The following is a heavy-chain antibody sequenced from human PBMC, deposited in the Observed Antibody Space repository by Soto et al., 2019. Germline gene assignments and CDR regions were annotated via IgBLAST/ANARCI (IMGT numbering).Heavy chain of an antibody. V-gene: IGHV4-30-4*01. CDR1: GGSISSGDYY. D-gene: IGHD4-17*01. J-gene: IGHJ5*02. CDR2: IYYSGST. Sequence: SETLSLTCTVSGGSISSGDYYWSWIRQPPGKGLEWIGYIYYSGSTYYNPSLKSRVTISVDTSKNQFSLKLSSVTAADTAVYYCARVHGDKDWFDPWGQGTLVTVSS. CDR3: ARVHGDKDWFDP.